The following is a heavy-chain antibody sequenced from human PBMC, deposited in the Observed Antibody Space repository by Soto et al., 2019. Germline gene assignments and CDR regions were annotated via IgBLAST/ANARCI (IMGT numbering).Heavy chain of an antibody. CDR3: ARADPGIAVAGTRGAEYFQH. CDR1: GYTFTSYG. J-gene: IGHJ1*01. V-gene: IGHV1-18*01. CDR2: ISAYNGNT. Sequence: QVQLVQSGAEVKKPGASVKVSCKASGYTFTSYGISWVRQAPGQGLEWMGWISAYNGNTNYAQKLQGRVTMTTDTSTSKAYMELRSLRSDDTAVYSCARADPGIAVAGTRGAEYFQHWGQGTLVTVSS. D-gene: IGHD6-19*01.